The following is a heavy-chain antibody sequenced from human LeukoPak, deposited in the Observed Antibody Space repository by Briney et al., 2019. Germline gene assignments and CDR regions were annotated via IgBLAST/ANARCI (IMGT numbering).Heavy chain of an antibody. CDR3: AREIVGGFNPGAY. CDR1: PDSTTSNF. Sequence: PSETLSLTCTVSPDSTTSNFWSWVRQPPGKGLEWIGEIHRSGSTNYNPPLQSRVTISIDRSKNQIALELSSVTAADTAVYYCAREIVGGFNPGAYWGQGTLVTVSS. J-gene: IGHJ4*02. CDR2: IHRSGST. V-gene: IGHV4-4*02. D-gene: IGHD1-14*01.